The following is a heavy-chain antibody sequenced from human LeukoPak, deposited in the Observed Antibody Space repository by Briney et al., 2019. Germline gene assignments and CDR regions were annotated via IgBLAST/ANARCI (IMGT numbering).Heavy chain of an antibody. CDR2: INHSGST. Sequence: PSETLSLTCAVYGGSFSGYYWSWIRQPPGKGLEWIGEINHSGSTNYNPSLKSRVTISVDTSKNQFSLKLSSVTAADTAVSYCARGPVCYGHDGLWFDPWGQGTLVTVSS. CDR3: ARGPVCYGHDGLWFDP. J-gene: IGHJ5*02. CDR1: GGSFSGYY. D-gene: IGHD2-2*01. V-gene: IGHV4-34*01.